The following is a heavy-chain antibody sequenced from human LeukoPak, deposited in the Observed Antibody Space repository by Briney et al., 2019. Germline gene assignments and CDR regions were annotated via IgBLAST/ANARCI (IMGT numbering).Heavy chain of an antibody. Sequence: PSETLSLTCSVSGGSISSYYWSWIRQPPGRGLEWVGYIYFSGNTHYNPSFMSRVTISIDTSKNQFSLKLSSVTAADTAVYYCARDRSGSYPSPFDYWGQGTLVTVSS. CDR2: IYFSGNT. D-gene: IGHD1-26*01. V-gene: IGHV4-59*01. J-gene: IGHJ4*02. CDR3: ARDRSGSYPSPFDY. CDR1: GGSISSYY.